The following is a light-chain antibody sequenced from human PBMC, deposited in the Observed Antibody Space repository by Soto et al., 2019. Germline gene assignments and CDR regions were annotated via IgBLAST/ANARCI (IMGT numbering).Light chain of an antibody. CDR1: QGISSY. CDR2: AAS. CDR3: QQYYSYPSLT. V-gene: IGKV1-8*01. Sequence: AIRMTQSPSSLSASTGDRVTITCRASQGISSYLAWYQQKPGKAPKLLIYAASTLQSGVPSRFSGSGSGTDFTLTISCLQSEDFATYYCQQYYSYPSLTFGGGTMVDIK. J-gene: IGKJ4*01.